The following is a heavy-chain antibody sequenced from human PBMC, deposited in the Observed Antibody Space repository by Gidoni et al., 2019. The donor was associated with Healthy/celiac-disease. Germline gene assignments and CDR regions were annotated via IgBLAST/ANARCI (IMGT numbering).Heavy chain of an antibody. D-gene: IGHD6-13*01. Sequence: QVQLQQWGAGLLKPSETLSLTCPVYGGSFSGYYWSWIRQPPGKGLEWIGEINHSGSTNYNPSLKSRVTISVDTSKNQFSLKLSSVTAADTAVYYCARGGYPRGYWGQGTLVTVSS. CDR3: ARGGYPRGY. CDR2: INHSGST. CDR1: GGSFSGYY. V-gene: IGHV4-34*01. J-gene: IGHJ4*02.